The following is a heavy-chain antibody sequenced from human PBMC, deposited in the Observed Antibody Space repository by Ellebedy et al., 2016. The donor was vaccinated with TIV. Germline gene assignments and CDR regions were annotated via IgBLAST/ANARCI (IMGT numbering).Heavy chain of an antibody. Sequence: SETLSLXCAVYGGSFSGYYWSWIRQPPGKGLEWIGEINHSGGTNYNPSLKSRVTISVDTSKNQFSLKLSSVTAADTAVYYCARAQPYIVVVPAAIERAYYFDYWGQGTLVTVSS. CDR3: ARAQPYIVVVPAAIERAYYFDY. V-gene: IGHV4-34*01. CDR1: GGSFSGYY. CDR2: INHSGGT. J-gene: IGHJ4*02. D-gene: IGHD2-2*02.